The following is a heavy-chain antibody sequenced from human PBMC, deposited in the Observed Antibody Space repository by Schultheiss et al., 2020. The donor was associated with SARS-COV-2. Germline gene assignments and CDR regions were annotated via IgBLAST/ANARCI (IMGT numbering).Heavy chain of an antibody. D-gene: IGHD3-22*01. Sequence: GGSLRLSCAASGFTFGDYAMHWVRQAPGKGLEWVSAISGSGGSTYYADSVKGRFTISRDNSKNSLYLQMNSLRDEDTAVYYCVRGYYDSSGYSVFDYWGQGTLVTVSS. CDR2: ISGSGGST. V-gene: IGHV3-23*01. CDR3: VRGYYDSSGYSVFDY. CDR1: GFTFGDYA. J-gene: IGHJ4*02.